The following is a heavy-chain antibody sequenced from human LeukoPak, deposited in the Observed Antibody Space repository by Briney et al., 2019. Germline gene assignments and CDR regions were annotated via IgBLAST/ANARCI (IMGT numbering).Heavy chain of an antibody. CDR2: IKPDGSEE. D-gene: IGHD7-27*01. J-gene: IGHJ4*02. CDR3: AGAGDY. Sequence: GSLRLSCAASGFTFSTSWMSWVRQAPEKGLEWVANIKPDGSEEHSVDSVKGRFTISRDNAKNSLYLQMNSLRAEDTAVYYCAGAGDYWGQGTLVTVSS. CDR1: GFTFSTSW. V-gene: IGHV3-7*01.